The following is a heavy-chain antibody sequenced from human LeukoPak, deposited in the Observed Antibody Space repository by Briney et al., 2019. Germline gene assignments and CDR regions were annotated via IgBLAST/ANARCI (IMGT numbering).Heavy chain of an antibody. J-gene: IGHJ5*02. D-gene: IGHD6-6*01. CDR2: INTNTGNP. Sequence: ASVKVSCKASGYTFTSYAMNWVRQAPGQGLEWMGWINTNTGNPTYAQGFTGRFVFSLDTSVSTAYLQISSLKAEDTAVYYCARVGAARFLYNWFDPWSQGTLVTVSS. CDR3: ARVGAARFLYNWFDP. CDR1: GYTFTSYA. V-gene: IGHV7-4-1*02.